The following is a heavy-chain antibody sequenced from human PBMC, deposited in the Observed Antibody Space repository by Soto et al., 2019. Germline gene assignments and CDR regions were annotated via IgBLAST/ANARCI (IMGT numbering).Heavy chain of an antibody. CDR2: IFSNDEK. D-gene: IGHD1-26*01. CDR3: ARTIVGATIDY. V-gene: IGHV2-26*01. J-gene: IGHJ4*02. Sequence: QVTLKESGPVLVKPTETLTLTCTVSGFSLSNARMGVSWIRQPPGKALEWLAHIFSNDEKSYSTSLKSRLTISKDTSNSQVVLTMTKMDPVDTATYYCARTIVGATIDYWGQGTLVTVSS. CDR1: GFSLSNARMG.